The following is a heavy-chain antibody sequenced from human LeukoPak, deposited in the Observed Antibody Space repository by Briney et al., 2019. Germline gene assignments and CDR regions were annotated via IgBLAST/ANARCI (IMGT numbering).Heavy chain of an antibody. J-gene: IGHJ5*02. CDR2: IWYDGSNK. CDR3: ARGPGGATISNWFDP. CDR1: GFTFSSYG. Sequence: GGSLRLSCAASGFTFSSYGMHWVRQAPGKGLEWVAVIWYDGSNKYYADSVKGRFTISRDNSKNTLYLQMNSLRAEDTAVYYCARGPGGATISNWFDPWGQGTLVTVSS. D-gene: IGHD1-26*01. V-gene: IGHV3-33*01.